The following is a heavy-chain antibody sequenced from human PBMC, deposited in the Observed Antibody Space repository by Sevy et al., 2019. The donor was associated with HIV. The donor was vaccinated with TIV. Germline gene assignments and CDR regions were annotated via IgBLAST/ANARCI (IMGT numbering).Heavy chain of an antibody. D-gene: IGHD5-18*01. J-gene: IGHJ4*02. V-gene: IGHV3-23*03. CDR2: IYNDGST. CDR3: ARDLGYSYGLIFDY. CDR1: GFTFTEFV. Sequence: GGSLRLSCAASGFTFTEFVMSWVRQAPGKGLEWVSVIYNDGSTNYADSVKGRFTISRDSSKNTLYLQMKSLRADDTAVYYCARDLGYSYGLIFDYWGQGALVTVSS.